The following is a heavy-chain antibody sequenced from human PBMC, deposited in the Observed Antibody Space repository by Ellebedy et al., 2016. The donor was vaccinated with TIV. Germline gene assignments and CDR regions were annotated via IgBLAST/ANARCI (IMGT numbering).Heavy chain of an antibody. V-gene: IGHV4-59*01. D-gene: IGHD3-22*01. CDR1: GGPIRSDY. Sequence: SETLSLTXSVSGGPIRSDYWSWIRQPPGKGLEWIGYIYNRGRTNYNPSLESRVTISVDTSKNQFSLKLSSVTAADTAVYYCARDRMYYYDSSGSYSYYAMDVWGQGTTVTVSS. CDR3: ARDRMYYYDSSGSYSYYAMDV. CDR2: IYNRGRT. J-gene: IGHJ6*02.